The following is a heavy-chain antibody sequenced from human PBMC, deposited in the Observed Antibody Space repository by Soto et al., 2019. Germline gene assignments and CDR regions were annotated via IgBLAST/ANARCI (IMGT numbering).Heavy chain of an antibody. D-gene: IGHD3-22*01. V-gene: IGHV3-11*01. CDR1: GFTFSDYY. CDR3: ARGGLDSSGKPDVFEI. CDR2: INSGGTTL. Sequence: QVQLVESGGGLVKPGGSLRLSCAASGFTFSDYYMTWIRQAPGKGLEWAAYINSGGTTLYYADSVKGRFTISRDNAKNTRYLQMNSLRAEDTAVYFCARGGLDSSGKPDVFEIWGQGTMVTVSS. J-gene: IGHJ3*02.